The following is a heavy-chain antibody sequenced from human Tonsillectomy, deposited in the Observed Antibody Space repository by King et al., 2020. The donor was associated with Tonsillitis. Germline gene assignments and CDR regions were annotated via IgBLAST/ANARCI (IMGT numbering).Heavy chain of an antibody. CDR3: AKELPMVRGKIDY. D-gene: IGHD3-10*01. CDR2: ISYDGSNK. CDR1: GFTFSSYG. V-gene: IGHV3-30*18. J-gene: IGHJ4*02. Sequence: VQLVESGGGVVQPGRSLRLSCAASGFTFSSYGMHWVRQAPGKGLEWVAVISYDGSNKYYADSVKGRFTISRDNSKNTLYLQMNSLRAEDTAVYYCAKELPMVRGKIDYWGQGTLVTVSS.